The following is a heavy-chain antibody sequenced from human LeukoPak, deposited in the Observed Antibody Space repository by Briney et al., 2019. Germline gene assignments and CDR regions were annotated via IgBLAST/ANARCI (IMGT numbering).Heavy chain of an antibody. CDR1: GFTFSSYA. V-gene: IGHV3-30-3*01. CDR3: ARDWYCSSTSCPLDY. Sequence: PGGSLRLSCAASGFTFSSYAMHWVRQAPGKGLEWVAVISYDGSNKYYADSVKGRFTISRDNSKNTLYLQMNSLRAEDTAVYYCARDWYCSSTSCPLDYWGQGTLVTVSS. D-gene: IGHD2-2*01. CDR2: ISYDGSNK. J-gene: IGHJ4*02.